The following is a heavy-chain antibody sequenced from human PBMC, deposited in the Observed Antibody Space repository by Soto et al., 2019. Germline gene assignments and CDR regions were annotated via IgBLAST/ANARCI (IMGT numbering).Heavy chain of an antibody. J-gene: IGHJ6*03. CDR2: IYWDDDK. CDR3: AHERGYYYHYYMDV. V-gene: IGHV2-5*02. Sequence: QITLKESGPTLVKPTQTLTLTCTFSGFSLSTSGVGVGWIRQPPGKALEWLVLIYWDDDKRYSPSLNSRLTITKDTSKNQVVLTMTNMDPVDTATYYCAHERGYYYHYYMDVWGKGTTVTVSS. D-gene: IGHD1-1*01. CDR1: GFSLSTSGVG.